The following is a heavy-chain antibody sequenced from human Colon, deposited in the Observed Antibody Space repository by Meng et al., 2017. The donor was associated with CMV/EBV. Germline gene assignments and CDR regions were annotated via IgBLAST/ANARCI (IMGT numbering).Heavy chain of an antibody. J-gene: IGHJ4*02. Sequence: GDTFPNYDLRWVRRAPGQGLEWLGGFIPIFTAPHYAQKLQGRLTISTDKSTTTAYMELTSLRSEDTAVYYCARGNCSGNTCDTYFDQWGQGTLVTVSS. CDR1: GDTFPNYD. CDR3: ARGNCSGNTCDTYFDQ. CDR2: FIPIFTAP. D-gene: IGHD2-8*02. V-gene: IGHV1-69*05.